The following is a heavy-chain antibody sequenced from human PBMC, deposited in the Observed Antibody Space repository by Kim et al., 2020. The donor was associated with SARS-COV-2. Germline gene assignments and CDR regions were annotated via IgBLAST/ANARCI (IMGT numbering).Heavy chain of an antibody. D-gene: IGHD2-2*01. CDR1: GGSLSGYY. Sequence: SDTLSLTCAVHGGSLSGYYWNWIRQSPEKGLEWIGDINLGGRTNYNPSLKSRVTISIDTSKSQFSLNLTSVTAADTAIYYCARGSSAVAMHYWGQGTLVTVSS. CDR3: ARGSSAVAMHY. V-gene: IGHV4-34*01. CDR2: INLGGRT. J-gene: IGHJ4*02.